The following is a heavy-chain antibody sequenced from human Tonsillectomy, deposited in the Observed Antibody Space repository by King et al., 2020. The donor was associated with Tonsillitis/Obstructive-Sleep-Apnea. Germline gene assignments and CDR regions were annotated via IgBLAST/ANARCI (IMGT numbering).Heavy chain of an antibody. CDR1: GYSFTIYW. J-gene: IGHJ4*02. D-gene: IGHD6-13*01. V-gene: IGHV5-51*03. CDR2: IYPGDSDT. Sequence: QLVQSGAEVKKPGESLKISCKGSGYSFTIYWIGWVRQMPGKGLEWMGIIYPGDSDTRYSPSFQGQVTISADKSISTSYLQWSSLKASDTAMYYCAVSGSGLAAACHFDYWGQGTLVTVSS. CDR3: AVSGSGLAAACHFDY.